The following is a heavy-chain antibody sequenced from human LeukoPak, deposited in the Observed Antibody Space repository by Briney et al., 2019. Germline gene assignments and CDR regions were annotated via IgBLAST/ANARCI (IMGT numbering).Heavy chain of an antibody. CDR3: ARMYSSGTAEYFQH. J-gene: IGHJ1*01. CDR1: GDSISNYY. D-gene: IGHD6-19*01. CDR2: MYTSGAT. V-gene: IGHV4-4*07. Sequence: SETLSLTCTVSGDSISNYYWSWIRQPAGKGLEWIGRMYTSGATNYNPSLKSRTTMSVDTSKNQLSLRLSSVTAADRAVYYCARMYSSGTAEYFQHWGQGTLVTVSS.